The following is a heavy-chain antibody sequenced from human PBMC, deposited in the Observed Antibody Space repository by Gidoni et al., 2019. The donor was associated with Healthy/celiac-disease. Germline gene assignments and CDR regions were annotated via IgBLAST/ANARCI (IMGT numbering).Heavy chain of an antibody. CDR3: ASARTAYGSGSRDVY. Sequence: QVQLVQSGAEGKKTGSSVKVSCKASGGTVSSYAISWVRQAPGEGREWMGRIIPILGIANSAPNFQGRVTITADKSPGTASLELSGLGSEDTAVYYCASARTAYGSGSRDVYWGQGTLVTVSS. D-gene: IGHD3-10*01. CDR2: IIPILGIA. V-gene: IGHV1-69*04. CDR1: GGTVSSYA. J-gene: IGHJ4*02.